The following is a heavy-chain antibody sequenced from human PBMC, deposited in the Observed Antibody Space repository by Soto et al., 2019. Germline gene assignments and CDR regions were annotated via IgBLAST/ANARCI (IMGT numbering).Heavy chain of an antibody. J-gene: IGHJ4*02. CDR2: ISAYNGNT. V-gene: IGHV1-18*01. Sequence: QVQLVQSGAEVKKPGASVKVSCKASGYTFTSYGISWVRQAPGQGLEWMGWISAYNGNTNYAQKLQGRDTKTTDTSTSTAYRELRSLRSDDTAVYYCARTIAPSSSEFDYWGQGTLVTVSS. D-gene: IGHD6-13*01. CDR1: GYTFTSYG. CDR3: ARTIAPSSSEFDY.